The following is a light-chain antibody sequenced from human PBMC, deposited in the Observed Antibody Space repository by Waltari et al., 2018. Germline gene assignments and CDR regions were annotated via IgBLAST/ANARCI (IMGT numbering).Light chain of an antibody. CDR3: QQYNTYPLT. V-gene: IGKV1-33*01. J-gene: IGKJ4*01. CDR2: DAS. CDR1: PDINHY. Sequence: DIQMTQSQSSLPPSLGDSVTITYQASPDINHYLNRYQQKLGKAPKLLIYDASNLQTGVPLRFSGSGSGTDFTFTISSLQPEDIATYYCQQYNTYPLTFGGGTKVEIK.